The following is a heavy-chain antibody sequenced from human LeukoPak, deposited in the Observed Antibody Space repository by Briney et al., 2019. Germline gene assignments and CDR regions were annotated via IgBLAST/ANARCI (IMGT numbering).Heavy chain of an antibody. V-gene: IGHV3-7*01. D-gene: IGHD2-15*01. J-gene: IGHJ4*02. CDR2: IKQDGSEK. CDR3: ARGGRLLYRSGGSCYYY. Sequence: GGSLRLSCAASGFTFSSYWMSWVRQAPGKGLEWVANIKQDGSEKYYVDSVKGRFTISRDNAKNSLYLQMNSLRAEDTAVYYCARGGRLLYRSGGSCYYYWGQGTLDTVSS. CDR1: GFTFSSYW.